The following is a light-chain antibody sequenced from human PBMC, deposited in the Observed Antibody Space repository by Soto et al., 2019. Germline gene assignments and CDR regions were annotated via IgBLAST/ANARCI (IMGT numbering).Light chain of an antibody. Sequence: DIQMTQYPSTLSSSVGDRVTITCRASQSVSSWLAWYQQKPGKTPKLLIYKASSLESGVPSRFSGSGSGTEFTLTISSLQPDDFATYYCQQYYSYWTFGQGTKVDI. CDR2: KAS. V-gene: IGKV1-5*03. CDR3: QQYYSYWT. CDR1: QSVSSW. J-gene: IGKJ1*01.